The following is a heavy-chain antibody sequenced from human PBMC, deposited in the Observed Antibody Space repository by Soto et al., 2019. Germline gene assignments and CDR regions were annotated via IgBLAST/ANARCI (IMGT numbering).Heavy chain of an antibody. Sequence: EVQLLESGGGLVQPGGTLRLSCEASGFTFSNYAMSWVRQAPGKGLEWVSGISGSGGSTYYADSVKGRFTISRDNSKKMLYLQMNSLRVEDTAVYYCAKEHRWAGAIAGSFDYWGQGTLVTVSS. CDR3: AKEHRWAGAIAGSFDY. J-gene: IGHJ4*02. D-gene: IGHD1-26*01. CDR1: GFTFSNYA. CDR2: ISGSGGST. V-gene: IGHV3-23*01.